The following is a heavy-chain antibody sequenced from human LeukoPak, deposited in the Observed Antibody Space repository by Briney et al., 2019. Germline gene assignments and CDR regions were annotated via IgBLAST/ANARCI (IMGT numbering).Heavy chain of an antibody. V-gene: IGHV1-69*05. D-gene: IGHD1-1*01. CDR3: TRDGTTGTTVAFDI. J-gene: IGHJ3*02. Sequence: ASVKVSCKASGGTFTSYAISWLRQAPGQGLEWMGGIIPIFGTANYAQKFQGRVTITTDTSTSTAYMGLCRLRAEDTAVCNSTRDGTTGTTVAFDIWGQETMVTVSS. CDR1: GGTFTSYA. CDR2: IIPIFGTA.